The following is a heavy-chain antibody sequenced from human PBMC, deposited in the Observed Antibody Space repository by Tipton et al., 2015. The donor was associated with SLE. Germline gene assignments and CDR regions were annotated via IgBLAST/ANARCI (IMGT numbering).Heavy chain of an antibody. V-gene: IGHV4-39*07. CDR2: VYYTGTT. D-gene: IGHD5-12*01. Sequence: TLSLTCTVSGGSISSGSFYWVWIRQPPGQGLEWIGTVYYTGTTYYNPSLKSRVTISVDTSKNQFSLKLRSVTAADTAVYYCAREYSGYDYRTFDHWGQGTLVTVSS. CDR3: AREYSGYDYRTFDH. CDR1: GGSISSGSFY. J-gene: IGHJ4*02.